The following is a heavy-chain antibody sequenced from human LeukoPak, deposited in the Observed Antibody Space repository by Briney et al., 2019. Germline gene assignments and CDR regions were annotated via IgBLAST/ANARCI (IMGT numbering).Heavy chain of an antibody. J-gene: IGHJ4*02. CDR2: INAGTGKT. Sequence: ASVKVSCKASGYRFTSDMYAIHWMRQAPGHRLEWLGYINAGTGKTMYSQKFQGRVTITGDTYASTVSMELSSLTFEDTATYYCARDSDSSGWSWVYWGQGTLLIVSS. CDR1: GYRFTSDMYA. V-gene: IGHV1-3*01. D-gene: IGHD6-19*01. CDR3: ARDSDSSGWSWVY.